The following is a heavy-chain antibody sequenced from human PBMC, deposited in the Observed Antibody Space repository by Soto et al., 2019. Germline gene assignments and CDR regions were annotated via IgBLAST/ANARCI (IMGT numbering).Heavy chain of an antibody. D-gene: IGHD3-9*01. V-gene: IGHV1-3*01. J-gene: IGHJ5*02. CDR3: ARSLYDLLTGSVYNWFDP. CDR1: GYTFTNYA. Sequence: ASVKVSCKASGYTFTNYAMHWVRQAPGQRLEWMGWINGGNGNTKYSQKFQGRVTITRDTSASTAYMELSSLRSEDTAVYYCARSLYDLLTGSVYNWFDPWGRGTLVT. CDR2: INGGNGNT.